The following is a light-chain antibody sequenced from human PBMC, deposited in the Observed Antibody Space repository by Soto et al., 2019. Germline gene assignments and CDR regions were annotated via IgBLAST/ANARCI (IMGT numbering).Light chain of an antibody. J-gene: IGKJ4*01. Sequence: DNKMTQSPSTLSATVGDRVTITCRASQGIDDWLAWYQQKPGKAPKLLIYRASNLETGVPSRFSGSGFGTEFTLTISSLQPDDFATYYCQEYNSYFGGGTKVEIK. CDR2: RAS. CDR3: QEYNSY. V-gene: IGKV1-5*03. CDR1: QGIDDW.